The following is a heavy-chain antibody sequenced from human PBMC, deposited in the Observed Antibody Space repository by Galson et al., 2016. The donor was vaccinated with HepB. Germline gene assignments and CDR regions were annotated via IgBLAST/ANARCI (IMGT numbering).Heavy chain of an antibody. J-gene: IGHJ5*01. CDR2: ISGSGGST. Sequence: SLRLSCAASGFTFSGYAMSWVRQGPGKGLEWVSGISGSGGSTYYADLVKGRFTISRDNSKNTLYLQMNSLRAGDSGVYYCASGPHWNHDSWGQGTLVTVSS. CDR1: GFTFSGYA. D-gene: IGHD1-1*01. V-gene: IGHV3-23*01. CDR3: ASGPHWNHDS.